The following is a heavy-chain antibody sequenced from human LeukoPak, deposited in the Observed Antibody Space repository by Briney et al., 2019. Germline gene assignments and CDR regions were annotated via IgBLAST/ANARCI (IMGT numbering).Heavy chain of an antibody. CDR2: MNPNSGDT. CDR3: ARPSGGWYYYYMDV. D-gene: IGHD3-10*01. J-gene: IGHJ6*03. Sequence: ASVKVSCKASGYTFTSYHINWVRQATGQGLEWMGWMNPNSGDTGYAQKFQGRVTMTRNTSISTAYMELSSLRSEDTAVYSCARPSGGWYYYYMDVWGKGTTVTVSS. V-gene: IGHV1-8*01. CDR1: GYTFTSYH.